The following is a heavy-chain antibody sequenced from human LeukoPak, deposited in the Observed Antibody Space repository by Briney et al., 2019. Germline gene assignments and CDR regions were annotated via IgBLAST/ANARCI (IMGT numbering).Heavy chain of an antibody. Sequence: GGSLRLSCAASGFTFSSYAMSWVRQAPGKGLEWVAVISYDGSTKYYADSVKDRFTISRDNSKNTLYLQMNSLRAEDTAVYYCARGNGYYDFWSGYYIYYYYYGMDVWGQGTTVTVSS. CDR1: GFTFSSYA. D-gene: IGHD3-3*01. CDR2: ISYDGSTK. J-gene: IGHJ6*02. CDR3: ARGNGYYDFWSGYYIYYYYYGMDV. V-gene: IGHV3-30-3*01.